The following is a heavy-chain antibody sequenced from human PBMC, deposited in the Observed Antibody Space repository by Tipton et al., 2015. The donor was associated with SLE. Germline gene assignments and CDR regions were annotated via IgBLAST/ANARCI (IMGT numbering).Heavy chain of an antibody. V-gene: IGHV4-59*01. CDR1: GGSISSYY. D-gene: IGHD1-1*01. Sequence: TLSLTCTVSGGSISSYYWSWIRQPPGKGLEWIGYIYYSGSTNYNPSLKSRVTISVDTSKNQFSLKLSSVTAAVTAVYYCASYLETSYFDYWGQGTLVTVSS. CDR3: ASYLETSYFDY. CDR2: IYYSGST. J-gene: IGHJ4*02.